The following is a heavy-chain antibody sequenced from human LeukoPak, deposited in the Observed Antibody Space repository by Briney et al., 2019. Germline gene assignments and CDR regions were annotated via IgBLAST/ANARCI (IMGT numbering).Heavy chain of an antibody. V-gene: IGHV3-30*18. D-gene: IGHD3-9*01. J-gene: IGHJ4*02. CDR2: ISYDGSNK. CDR3: AKDCYILTGYYPTSYFDY. CDR1: GFTFSSYG. Sequence: GRSLRLSCAASGFTFSSYGMHWVRQAPGKGLEWVAVISYDGSNKYYANSVKGRFTISRDNSKNTLYLQMNSLRAEDTAVYFCAKDCYILTGYYPTSYFDYWGRGTLVTVSS.